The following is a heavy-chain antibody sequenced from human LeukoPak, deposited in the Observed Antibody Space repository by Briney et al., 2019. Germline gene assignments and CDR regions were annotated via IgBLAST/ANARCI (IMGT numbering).Heavy chain of an antibody. J-gene: IGHJ3*01. V-gene: IGHV3-21*01. CDR2: ISSSSSYI. D-gene: IGHD2-8*01. CDR3: ASSVLMVYAISDAFDV. Sequence: GGSLRLSCAASGFTFSSYSMNWVRQAPGKGLKWVSSISSSSSYIYYADSVKGRFTISRDNAKNSLYLQMNSLRAEDTAVYYCASSVLMVYAISDAFDVWGQGTMVTVSS. CDR1: GFTFSSYS.